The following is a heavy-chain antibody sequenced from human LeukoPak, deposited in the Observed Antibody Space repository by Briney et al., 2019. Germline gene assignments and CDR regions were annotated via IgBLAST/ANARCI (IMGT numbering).Heavy chain of an antibody. CDR1: GFTFSSYA. J-gene: IGHJ4*02. CDR2: ISGSGGST. V-gene: IGHV3-23*01. D-gene: IGHD3-9*01. Sequence: PGGSLRLSCAASGFTFSSYAMSWVRQAPGKGLEWVSAISGSGGSTYYADSVKGRFTISRDNSKNTLYLQMNSLRAEDTAVYYCAKGIEYYDILTGYSYFDYWGQGTLVTVSS. CDR3: AKGIEYYDILTGYSYFDY.